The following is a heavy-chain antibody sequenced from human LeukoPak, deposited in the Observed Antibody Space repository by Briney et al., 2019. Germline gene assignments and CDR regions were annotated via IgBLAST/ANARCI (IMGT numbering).Heavy chain of an antibody. D-gene: IGHD3-22*01. J-gene: IGHJ4*02. CDR3: AREKPFYDSSGYYYPIAFDY. CDR1: GFSFSVYW. CDR2: INWNGGST. Sequence: GGSLRLSCAASGFSFSVYWMHWVRQAPGKGLEWVSGINWNGGSTGYADSVKGRFTIARDNAKNSLYLQMNSLRAEDTALYYCAREKPFYDSSGYYYPIAFDYWGQGTLVTVSS. V-gene: IGHV3-20*04.